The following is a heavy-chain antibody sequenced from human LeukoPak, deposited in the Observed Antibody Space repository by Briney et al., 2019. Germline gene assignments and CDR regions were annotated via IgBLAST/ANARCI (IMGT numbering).Heavy chain of an antibody. CDR3: ASHPHAYCGDDCLFDY. V-gene: IGHV1-18*01. Sequence: ASVKVSCKASVYTFTSYGISWVRQAPGQGLEWMGWISAYNGNTNYAQKLQGRVSMTTDTSTSTAYMELSSLRSEDTAVYYCASHPHAYCGDDCLFDYWGQGTLVTVSS. CDR1: VYTFTSYG. J-gene: IGHJ4*02. D-gene: IGHD2-21*02. CDR2: ISAYNGNT.